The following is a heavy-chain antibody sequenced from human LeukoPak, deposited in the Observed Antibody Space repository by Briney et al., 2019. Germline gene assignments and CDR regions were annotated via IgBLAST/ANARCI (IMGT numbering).Heavy chain of an antibody. J-gene: IGHJ4*02. V-gene: IGHV1-3*03. D-gene: IGHD3-16*01. CDR2: INTGTGNT. Sequence: ASVKVSCKASGYTFTTYTMHWVRQAPRQRLEWMGWINTGTGNTKYSQEFQGRVTITRDTSASTAYMELSSLRSEDMAVYYCARVRLGDLDYWGQGTLVTVSS. CDR3: ARVRLGDLDY. CDR1: GYTFTTYT.